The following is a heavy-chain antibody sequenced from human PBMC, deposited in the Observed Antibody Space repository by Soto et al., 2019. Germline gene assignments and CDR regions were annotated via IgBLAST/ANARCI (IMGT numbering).Heavy chain of an antibody. Sequence: QVQLVQSGAEVKKPGASVKVSCKASGYTFSNYDINWVRQATGQELEWMGWMSPNSGRTGYAQKFQGRVTMTRNTSSSTAYMELSSLRSEDTAVYYCARGKRYTNDYWGQGTLVTVSS. J-gene: IGHJ4*02. CDR3: ARGKRYTNDY. CDR1: GYTFSNYD. CDR2: MSPNSGRT. V-gene: IGHV1-8*01. D-gene: IGHD2-2*02.